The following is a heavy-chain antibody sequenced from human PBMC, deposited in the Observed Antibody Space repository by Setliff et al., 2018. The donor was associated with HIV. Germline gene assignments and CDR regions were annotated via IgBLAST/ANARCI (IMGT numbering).Heavy chain of an antibody. CDR2: ISSSGTTI. J-gene: IGHJ5*02. V-gene: IGHV3-11*04. D-gene: IGHD6-13*01. CDR3: ARGYSIALGWFDP. Sequence: LTCAASGFTFSDYHMSWIRQTPGKGLEWVSYISSSGTTIYYADSVKGRFTISRDNAKNSLYLQMNSLRSEDTAVYYCARGYSIALGWFDPWGQGTLVTVSS. CDR1: GFTFSDYH.